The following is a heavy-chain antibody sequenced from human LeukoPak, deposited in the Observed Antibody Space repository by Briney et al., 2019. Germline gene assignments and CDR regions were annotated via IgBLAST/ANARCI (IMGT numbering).Heavy chain of an antibody. Sequence: SVKVSCKASGGTFSSYAISWVRQAPGQGLEWMGGIIPIFGTANYAQKFQGRVTITTDESTSTAYMELSSLRSEDTAVYYCAKATGYLVVPELEYWGQGTLVTVSS. CDR2: IIPIFGTA. V-gene: IGHV1-69*05. J-gene: IGHJ4*02. CDR1: GGTFSSYA. CDR3: AKATGYLVVPELEY. D-gene: IGHD2-2*01.